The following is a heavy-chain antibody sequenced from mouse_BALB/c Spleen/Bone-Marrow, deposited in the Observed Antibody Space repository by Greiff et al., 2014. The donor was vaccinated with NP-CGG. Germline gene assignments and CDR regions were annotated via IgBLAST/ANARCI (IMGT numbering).Heavy chain of an antibody. Sequence: EVQLQQPGAELVRPGASVKLSCTASGFNIKDYYMHWVKQRPEQGLEWIGWIDPENGDTEYDPKFQGKATMTADTSSNTAYLQLSSLTSEDAAVYYCNARDDHDFDDFDYWGQGTTLTVSS. CDR2: IDPENGDT. D-gene: IGHD2-4*01. CDR3: NARDDHDFDDFDY. V-gene: IGHV14-4*02. J-gene: IGHJ2*01. CDR1: GFNIKDYY.